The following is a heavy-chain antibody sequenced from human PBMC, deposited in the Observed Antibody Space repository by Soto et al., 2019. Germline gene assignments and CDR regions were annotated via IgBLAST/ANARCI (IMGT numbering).Heavy chain of an antibody. J-gene: IGHJ4*02. CDR3: ARQKDSSGYYPTLDY. V-gene: IGHV5-51*01. CDR1: GYSFTNYW. D-gene: IGHD3-22*01. Sequence: PGESLKISCKASGYSFTNYWIGWVRQMPGKGLEWVGIIYPGDSDTRYSPSFQGQVTILADKSISTSYLQWSSLKASDTAMYYCARQKDSSGYYPTLDYWGQGTLVTVSS. CDR2: IYPGDSDT.